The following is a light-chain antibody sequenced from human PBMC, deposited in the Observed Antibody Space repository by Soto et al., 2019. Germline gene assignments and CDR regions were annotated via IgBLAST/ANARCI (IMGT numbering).Light chain of an antibody. CDR2: DAS. CDR1: QSISSW. V-gene: IGKV1-5*01. Sequence: DVQMTQSPSSLSAYVGGRVTITCGASQSISSWLAWYQQKPGKAPNLLIYDASNLESGVPSRFSGSGSGTEFTLTISSLQPDDFATYYCQQYNDYSPWTFGQGTKVDI. CDR3: QQYNDYSPWT. J-gene: IGKJ1*01.